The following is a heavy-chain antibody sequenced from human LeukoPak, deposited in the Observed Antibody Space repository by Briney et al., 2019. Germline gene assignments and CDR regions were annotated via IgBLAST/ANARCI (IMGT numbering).Heavy chain of an antibody. CDR3: ARETPRRGETRDGYR. V-gene: IGHV3-23*01. D-gene: IGHD5-24*01. J-gene: IGHJ4*02. CDR2: ISASGGST. CDR1: GFTFSNYA. Sequence: GGSLRLSCSASGFTFSNYAMNWVRQAPGKGLEWVSGISASGGSTYYADPVKGRFTISRDNSKNTLYLQMNSLQAEDTAVYYCARETPRRGETRDGYRWGQGTLVTVSS.